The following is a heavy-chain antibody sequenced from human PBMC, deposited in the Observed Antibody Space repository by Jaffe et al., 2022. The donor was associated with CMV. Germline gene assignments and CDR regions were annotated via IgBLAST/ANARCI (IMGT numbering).Heavy chain of an antibody. CDR3: ARWSYYYDSSGYYSEGGHWYFDL. Sequence: QVQLQESGPGLVKPSETLSLTCTVSGGSISSYYWSWIRQPAGKGLEWIGRIYTSGSTNYNPSLKSRVTMSVDTSKNQFSLKLSSVTAADTAVYYCARWSYYYDSSGYYSEGGHWYFDLWGRGTLVTVSS. V-gene: IGHV4-4*07. D-gene: IGHD3-22*01. CDR1: GGSISSYY. CDR2: IYTSGST. J-gene: IGHJ2*01.